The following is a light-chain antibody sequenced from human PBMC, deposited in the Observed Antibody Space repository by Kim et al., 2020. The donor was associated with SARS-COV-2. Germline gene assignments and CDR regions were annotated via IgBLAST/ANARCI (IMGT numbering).Light chain of an antibody. CDR2: GKN. Sequence: ALGKTVRITCQGDSLRSYYASWYQQKPGQAPVLVIYGKNNRPSGIPDRFSGSSSGNTASLTITGAQAEDEADYCCNSLDSSCNRWGFGGGPKLT. J-gene: IGLJ3*02. CDR1: SLRSYY. CDR3: NSLDSSCNRWG. V-gene: IGLV3-19*01.